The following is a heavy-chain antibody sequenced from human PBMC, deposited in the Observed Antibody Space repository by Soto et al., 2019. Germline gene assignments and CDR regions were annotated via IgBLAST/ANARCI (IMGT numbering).Heavy chain of an antibody. D-gene: IGHD3-10*01. CDR1: GYTFTGYY. V-gene: IGHV1-2*04. J-gene: IGHJ1*01. CDR3: ARDWSGSGQQPAPGYFQH. Sequence: GASVKVSCKASGYTFTGYYMHWVRQAPGQGLEWMGWINPNSGGTNYAQKFQGWVTMTRDTSISTAYMELSRLRSDDTAVYYCARDWSGSGQQPAPGYFQHWGQGTLVTVSS. CDR2: INPNSGGT.